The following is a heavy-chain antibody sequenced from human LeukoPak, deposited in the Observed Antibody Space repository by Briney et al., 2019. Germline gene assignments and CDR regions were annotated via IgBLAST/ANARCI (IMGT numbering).Heavy chain of an antibody. CDR1: GGSISTYY. CDR2: IYYRGST. J-gene: IGHJ5*02. D-gene: IGHD3-3*01. CDR3: ARLGRTYYDFWSGP. Sequence: PSETLSLTYTVYGGSISTYYWGWIRQPPGKGLEWIGTIYYRGSTYYNPSLKSRVTISVDTSKNQFSLKLTSVTAADTAVYYCARLGRTYYDFWSGPWGQGTLVTVSS. V-gene: IGHV4-39*01.